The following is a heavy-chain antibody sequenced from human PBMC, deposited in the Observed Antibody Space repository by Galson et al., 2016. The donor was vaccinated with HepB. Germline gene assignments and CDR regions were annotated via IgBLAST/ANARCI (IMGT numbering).Heavy chain of an antibody. J-gene: IGHJ6*04. V-gene: IGHV3-30-3*01. D-gene: IGHD1-1*01. CDR2: ISNDGSNK. CDR3: ARFIASPWNDYYYYGMDV. Sequence: SLRLSCADSGFIFRSYAMNWVRQALGKGLEWLAVISNDGSNKYFADSVKGRFTISRDNSKNTLYLQMNSLRAEDTAVYYCARFIASPWNDYYYYGMDVWGKGTTVTVSS. CDR1: GFIFRSYA.